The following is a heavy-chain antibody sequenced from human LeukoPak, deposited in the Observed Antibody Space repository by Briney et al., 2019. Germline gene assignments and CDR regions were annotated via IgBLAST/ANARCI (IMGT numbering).Heavy chain of an antibody. CDR3: AKVGGGSQNYFDY. V-gene: IGHV3-30-3*01. J-gene: IGHJ4*02. CDR2: ISYDGSNK. D-gene: IGHD2-15*01. CDR1: GFTFSSYA. Sequence: HPGGSLRLSCAASGFTFSSYAMHWVRQAPGKGLEWVAVISYDGSNKYYADSVKGRFTISRDNSKNTLYLQMNSLRAEDTAVYYCAKVGGGSQNYFDYWGQGTLVTVSS.